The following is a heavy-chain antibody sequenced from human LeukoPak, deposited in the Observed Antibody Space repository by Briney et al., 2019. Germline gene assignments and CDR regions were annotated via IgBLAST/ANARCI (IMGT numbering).Heavy chain of an antibody. CDR2: VYHSTSA. V-gene: IGHV4-38-2*02. CDR1: GYSIRTGSY. Sequence: TSETLSLTCTVSGYSIRTGSYWGWIRQPPGRGLEWIATVYHSTSAYYNPSLKSRLTISIDTSKNQFSLKLSSVTAADTAVHYCARDPSTVWGTYRPSWFDPWGQGTLVTVSS. J-gene: IGHJ5*02. D-gene: IGHD3-16*02. CDR3: ARDPSTVWGTYRPSWFDP.